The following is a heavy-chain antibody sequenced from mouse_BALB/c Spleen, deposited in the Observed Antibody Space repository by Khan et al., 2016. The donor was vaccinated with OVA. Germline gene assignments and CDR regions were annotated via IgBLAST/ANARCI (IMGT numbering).Heavy chain of an antibody. V-gene: IGHV5-9-3*01. CDR3: ARLFDKIFDY. CDR2: ISSGGTYT. J-gene: IGHJ2*01. Sequence: EVELVESGGGLVKPGESLKLSCAASGFTFSYYAMSWVRQTPEKRLDWVATISSGGTYTYYPDNVKGRFTISRDDAENTLFLQMSSLRSEDTAMYYCARLFDKIFDYWGQGTTLTVSS. CDR1: GFTFSYYA.